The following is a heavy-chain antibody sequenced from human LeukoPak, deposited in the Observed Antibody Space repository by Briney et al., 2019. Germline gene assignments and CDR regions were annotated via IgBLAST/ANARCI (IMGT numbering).Heavy chain of an antibody. J-gene: IGHJ4*02. CDR1: GGTFSSYA. Sequence: SVKVSCKASGGTFSSYAISWVRQAPGQGLEWMGWIIPILGIANYAQKFQGRVTITADKSTSTAYMELSSLRSEDTAVYYCARMSDYYGSGSYSDYWGQGTLVTVSS. D-gene: IGHD3-10*01. CDR2: IIPILGIA. V-gene: IGHV1-69*10. CDR3: ARMSDYYGSGSYSDY.